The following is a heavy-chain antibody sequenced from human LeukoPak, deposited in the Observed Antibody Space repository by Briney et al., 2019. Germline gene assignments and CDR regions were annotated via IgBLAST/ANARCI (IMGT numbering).Heavy chain of an antibody. J-gene: IGHJ5*02. CDR3: ARLGENGLLTGYFYP. V-gene: IGHV1-2*02. D-gene: IGHD3-9*01. CDR2: INPDSGGT. CDR1: GYTFTGYY. Sequence: ASVKVSCKASGYTFTGYYMHRVRQAPGQGLEWMGRINPDSGGTDYAQKFQGRVTMTRDTSITTAYMDLDRLRSDDTAVYYCARLGENGLLTGYFYPWGQGTLVTVSS.